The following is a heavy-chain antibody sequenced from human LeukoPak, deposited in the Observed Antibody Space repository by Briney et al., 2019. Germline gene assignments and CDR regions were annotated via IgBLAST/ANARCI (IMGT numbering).Heavy chain of an antibody. CDR3: ATEVSSRFDP. Sequence: PGGSLRLSCAASGFTFSSYAMSWVRQAPGKGLEWVAIIWYDGSIKDYADSVKGRFTISRDNSKNTLYLQMNSLTVEDTAVYYCATEVSSRFDPWGQGTLVTVSS. J-gene: IGHJ5*02. V-gene: IGHV3-33*08. CDR1: GFTFSSYA. CDR2: IWYDGSIK.